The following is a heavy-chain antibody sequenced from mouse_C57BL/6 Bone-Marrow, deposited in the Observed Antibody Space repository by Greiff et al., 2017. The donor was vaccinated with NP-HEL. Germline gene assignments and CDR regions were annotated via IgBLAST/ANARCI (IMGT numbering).Heavy chain of an antibody. J-gene: IGHJ3*01. CDR2: IRLKSDNYAT. V-gene: IGHV6-3*01. CDR3: TGLKFAY. CDR1: GFTFSNYW. Sequence: VQLKQSGGGLVQPGGSMKLSCVASGFTFSNYWMNWVRQSPEKGLEWVAQIRLKSDNYATHYAESVKGRFTISRDDSKSSVYLQMNNLRAEDTGIYYCTGLKFAYWGQGTLVTVSA.